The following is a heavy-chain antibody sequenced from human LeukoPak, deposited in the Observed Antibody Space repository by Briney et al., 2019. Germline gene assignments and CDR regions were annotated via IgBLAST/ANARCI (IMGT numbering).Heavy chain of an antibody. Sequence: ASVTVSCTASGYTFTSYAMHWVRQAPGQRLEWMGWINAGNGNTKYSQKFQGRVTITRDTSASTAYMELSSLRSEDTAAYYCATVDRYGYRGFDYWGQGTLVTVSS. CDR3: ATVDRYGYRGFDY. CDR1: GYTFTSYA. CDR2: INAGNGNT. D-gene: IGHD5-18*01. V-gene: IGHV1-3*01. J-gene: IGHJ4*02.